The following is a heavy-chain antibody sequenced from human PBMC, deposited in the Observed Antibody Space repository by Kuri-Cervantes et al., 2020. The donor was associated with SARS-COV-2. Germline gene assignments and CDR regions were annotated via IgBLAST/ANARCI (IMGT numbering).Heavy chain of an antibody. V-gene: IGHV3-21*01. CDR1: GFTFSSYS. CDR3: ARDGGIAVAAHFDY. Sequence: GGSLRLSCAASGFTFSSYSMNWVRQAPGKGLEWVSSISSSSSYIYYADSVKGRFTISRDNAKNSLYLQMNSLRAEDTAVYYCARDGGIAVAAHFDYWGQATLVTVSS. D-gene: IGHD6-19*01. CDR2: ISSSSSYI. J-gene: IGHJ4*02.